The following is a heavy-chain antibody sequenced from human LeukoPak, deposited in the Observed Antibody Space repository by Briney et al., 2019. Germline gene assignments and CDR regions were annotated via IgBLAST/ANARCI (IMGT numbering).Heavy chain of an antibody. CDR2: IYHSGIT. CDR3: ARGRSIFDWLIPYYFDY. V-gene: IGHV4-38-2*02. Sequence: SETLSLTCTVSDYSISSGYGYYWGWIRQPPGKGLEWIGNIYHSGITYYNHFNSSLKSRVTISIDTSKNQFSLRLTSVTAADTAVYYCARGRSIFDWLIPYYFDYWGQGTLVTVSS. CDR1: DYSISSGYGYY. D-gene: IGHD3-9*01. J-gene: IGHJ4*02.